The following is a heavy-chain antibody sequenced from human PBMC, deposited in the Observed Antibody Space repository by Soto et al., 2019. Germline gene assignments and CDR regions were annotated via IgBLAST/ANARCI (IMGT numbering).Heavy chain of an antibody. Sequence: QVQLVQSGAEVKKPGSSVKVSCKASGGTYSSYAISWVRQAPGQGLEWMGGIIPIFGTANYAQKFQGRVTITADEYTRTAYMELSSLRSEDTAVYYCARAAKIVATITDQIDYWGQGTLVTVSS. CDR2: IIPIFGTA. D-gene: IGHD5-12*01. V-gene: IGHV1-69*01. J-gene: IGHJ4*02. CDR3: ARAAKIVATITDQIDY. CDR1: GGTYSSYA.